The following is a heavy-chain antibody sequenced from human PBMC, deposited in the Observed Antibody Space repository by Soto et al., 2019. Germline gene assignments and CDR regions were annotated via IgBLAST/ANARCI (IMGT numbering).Heavy chain of an antibody. V-gene: IGHV3-30*18. J-gene: IGHJ4*02. CDR1: GFTFSSYG. D-gene: IGHD1-26*01. CDR3: AKDRGIVEAPGPFDY. CDR2: ISYDGSNK. Sequence: GGSLILSCAASGFTFSSYGMHWVRQAPGKGLEWVAVISYDGSNKYYADSVKGRFTISRDNSKNTLYLQMNSLRAEDTAVYYCAKDRGIVEAPGPFDYWGQGTLVTVSS.